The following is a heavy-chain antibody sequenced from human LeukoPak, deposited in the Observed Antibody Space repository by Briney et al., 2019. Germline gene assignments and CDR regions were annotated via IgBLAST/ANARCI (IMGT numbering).Heavy chain of an antibody. D-gene: IGHD3-9*01. CDR3: ARDDILTGFSPYYHYGMDV. V-gene: IGHV3-21*01. CDR2: ITSSGFDA. J-gene: IGHJ6*02. CDR1: GFTFDNYK. Sequence: GGSLRLSCEGSGFTFDNYKMNWVRQAPGKGLEWVSSITSSGFDAYYADSTKGRFTISRNNANNSLYLQMDSLRAEDTAVYYCARDDILTGFSPYYHYGMDVWGHWTTVTVSS.